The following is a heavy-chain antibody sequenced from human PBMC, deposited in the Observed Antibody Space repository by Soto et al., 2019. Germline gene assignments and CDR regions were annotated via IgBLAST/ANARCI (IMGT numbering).Heavy chain of an antibody. D-gene: IGHD2-2*01. CDR2: IYYSGST. CDR1: GGSISSSSYY. Sequence: SETLSLTCTVSGGSISSSSYYWSWIRQPPGKGLEWIGYIYYSGSTNYNPSLKSRVTISVDTSKNQFSLKLSSVTAADTAVYYCARERGYCISTSCKDAFDIWGQGTMVTVSS. CDR3: ARERGYCISTSCKDAFDI. V-gene: IGHV4-61*01. J-gene: IGHJ3*02.